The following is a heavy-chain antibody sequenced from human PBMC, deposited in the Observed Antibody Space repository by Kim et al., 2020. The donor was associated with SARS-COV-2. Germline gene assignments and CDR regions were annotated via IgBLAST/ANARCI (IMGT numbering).Heavy chain of an antibody. J-gene: IGHJ5*02. Sequence: GGSLRLSCAASGFTFSSYWMHWVRQAPGKGLVWVSLINSDGSSTTYADSVKGRFTISRDNAKNTLYLQMNSLRGEDTAVYYCAREVRDYGQNWFDPWGQGTLVTVSS. CDR2: INSDGSST. D-gene: IGHD4-17*01. CDR1: GFTFSSYW. V-gene: IGHV3-74*01. CDR3: AREVRDYGQNWFDP.